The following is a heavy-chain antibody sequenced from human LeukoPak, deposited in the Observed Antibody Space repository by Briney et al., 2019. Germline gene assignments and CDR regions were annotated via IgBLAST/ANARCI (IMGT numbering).Heavy chain of an antibody. J-gene: IGHJ6*02. CDR2: IYYSGST. Sequence: SETLSLTCTVSGDSISSYYWSWIRQPPGKGLEWIGYIYYSGSTYYNPSLKSRVTISVDTSKNQFSLKLSSVTAADTAVYYCARAHILIGSGWYSLYYYYYGMDVWGQGTTVTVSS. CDR1: GDSISSYY. CDR3: ARAHILIGSGWYSLYYYYYGMDV. V-gene: IGHV4-59*12. D-gene: IGHD6-19*01.